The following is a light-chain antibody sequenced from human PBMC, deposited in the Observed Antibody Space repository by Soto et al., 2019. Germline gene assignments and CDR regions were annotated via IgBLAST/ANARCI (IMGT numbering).Light chain of an antibody. CDR1: QSVSSY. J-gene: IGKJ1*01. CDR2: GAS. CDR3: QQYGSSGT. V-gene: IGKV3-20*01. Sequence: EILMTQSPAPLSVSPWERAPLSCRASQSVSSYLAWYQQKPGQAPRLLIYGASSRATGIPDRFSGSGSGTDFTITISRLEPEDFAVYYCQQYGSSGTFGQGTKVDI.